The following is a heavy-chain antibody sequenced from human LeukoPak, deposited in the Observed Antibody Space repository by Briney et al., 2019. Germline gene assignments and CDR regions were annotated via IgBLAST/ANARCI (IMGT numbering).Heavy chain of an antibody. V-gene: IGHV4-59*01. CDR3: ARVPGEVGEYFDY. CDR2: IYYSGST. Sequence: SETLSLTCTVSGGSISSYYWSWIRQPPGKGREWIGYIYYSGSTHSNPSLKSRVTISLDTPKNQFSLKLSSVTAADTAVYYCARVPGEVGEYFDYWGQGTLVTVSS. CDR1: GGSISSYY. D-gene: IGHD3-16*01. J-gene: IGHJ4*02.